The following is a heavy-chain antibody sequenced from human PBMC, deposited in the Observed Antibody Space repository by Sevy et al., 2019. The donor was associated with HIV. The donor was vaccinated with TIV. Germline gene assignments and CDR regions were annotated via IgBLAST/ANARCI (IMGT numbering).Heavy chain of an antibody. CDR3: ARNLRPSGAFDI. CDR1: GLTFSNYV. J-gene: IGHJ3*02. V-gene: IGHV3-23*01. D-gene: IGHD6-25*01. Sequence: GESLKISCAASGLTFSNYVMSWVRQAPGKGLEWLSVISGSSGTTYAAESVKGRFTISRDNSKNTLYLHMSSLGAEDTAVYYCARNLRPSGAFDIWGQGTRVTVSS. CDR2: ISGSSGTT.